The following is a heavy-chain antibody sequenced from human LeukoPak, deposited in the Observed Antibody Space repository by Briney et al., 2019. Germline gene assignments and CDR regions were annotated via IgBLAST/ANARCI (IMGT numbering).Heavy chain of an antibody. Sequence: ASVKVSCKASGYTFTNYGISWVRQAPGQGLEWMGWISAYNGNTNYAQKLQGRVTMTTDTSTSTAYMELRSLRSGDTAVYYCARDPYYYGSGSYYKPSFDYWGQGTLVTVSS. CDR3: ARDPYYYGSGSYYKPSFDY. V-gene: IGHV1-18*01. D-gene: IGHD3-10*01. CDR2: ISAYNGNT. CDR1: GYTFTNYG. J-gene: IGHJ4*02.